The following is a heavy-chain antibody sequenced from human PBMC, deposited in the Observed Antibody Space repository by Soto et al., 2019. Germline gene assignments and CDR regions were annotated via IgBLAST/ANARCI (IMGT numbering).Heavy chain of an antibody. J-gene: IGHJ4*02. V-gene: IGHV1-3*01. CDR2: INAGNGYT. Sequence: QVQLVQSGAEGEKPGASVKVSCETSGYTFANYPMHWVRQAPGQTLEWMGWINAGNGYTKYSQKFQGRVTITRDTSASIAYMELSSLRSEDTAVYYCARAKIITTLDYWGQGTLVTVSS. D-gene: IGHD3-10*01. CDR3: ARAKIITTLDY. CDR1: GYTFANYP.